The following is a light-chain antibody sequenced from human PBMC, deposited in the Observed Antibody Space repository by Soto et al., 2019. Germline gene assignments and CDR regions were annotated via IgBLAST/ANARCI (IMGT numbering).Light chain of an antibody. V-gene: IGLV4-60*02. CDR2: LERSGTY. CDR3: ETWDRNTRV. J-gene: IGLJ3*02. Sequence: QLVLTQSSSASASLGSSVNLTCTLSSGHSYYIIAWHQQQPGKAPRYLMKLERSGTYNKGSGVPDRFSGSSSGADRYLTISNLQFEDEADYHCETWDRNTRVFGGGTKLTVL. CDR1: SGHSYYI.